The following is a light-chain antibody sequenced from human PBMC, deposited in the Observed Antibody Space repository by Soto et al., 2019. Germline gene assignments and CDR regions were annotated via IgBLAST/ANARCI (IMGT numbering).Light chain of an antibody. CDR1: SGHRNYI. CDR2: LESSGSY. V-gene: IGLV4-60*02. CDR3: ETWDTNPRYVV. Sequence: QLVLTQSSSASASLGSSVRLTCTLSSGHRNYIIAWQQQQPGKAPRHLMKLESSGSYSRGSGVPDRFSGSSSGADRYLTISNLQFEDEADYYCETWDTNPRYVVFGGGTKLTVL. J-gene: IGLJ2*01.